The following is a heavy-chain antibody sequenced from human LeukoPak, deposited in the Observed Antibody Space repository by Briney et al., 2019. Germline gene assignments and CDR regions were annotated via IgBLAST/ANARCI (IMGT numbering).Heavy chain of an antibody. CDR1: GGSFSGYF. CDR2: INHSGSA. J-gene: IGHJ4*02. D-gene: IGHD4-17*01. Sequence: SETLSLTCAVYGGSFSGYFWSWIRQPPGKGLEWIGEINHSGSANYNPSLKSQFTISVDTSKNQFSLRLTSVTAADTAVCYCARKTVTTGVDYWGQGTLVTVSS. CDR3: ARKTVTTGVDY. V-gene: IGHV4-34*01.